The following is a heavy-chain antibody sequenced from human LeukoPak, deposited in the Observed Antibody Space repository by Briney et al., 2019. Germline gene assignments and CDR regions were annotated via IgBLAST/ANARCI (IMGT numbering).Heavy chain of an antibody. J-gene: IGHJ5*02. D-gene: IGHD6-13*01. CDR1: GRSIRSGSYY. CDR2: SYTSGRR. V-gene: IGHV4-61*02. Sequence: SDTLSLTCTVSGRSIRSGSYYGTWIRQPAAKGLEWFGRSYTSGRRNYNPALNSHVTISVDTSNNQFSLKLSSVTAADTAVYYCARVEGIAAAGPIGWFDPWGQGTLVTVSS. CDR3: ARVEGIAAAGPIGWFDP.